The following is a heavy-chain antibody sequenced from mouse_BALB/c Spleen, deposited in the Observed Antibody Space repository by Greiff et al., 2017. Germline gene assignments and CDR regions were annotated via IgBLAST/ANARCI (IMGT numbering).Heavy chain of an antibody. CDR2: INPSNGRT. Sequence: QVQLKQPGAELVKPGASVKLSCKASGYTFTSYWMHWVKQRPGQGLEWIGEINPSNGRTNYNEKFKSKATLTVDKSSSTAYMQLSSLTSEDSAVYYCARGGIPYWGQGTSVTVSS. CDR3: ARGGIPY. J-gene: IGHJ4*01. V-gene: IGHV1S81*02. CDR1: GYTFTSYW.